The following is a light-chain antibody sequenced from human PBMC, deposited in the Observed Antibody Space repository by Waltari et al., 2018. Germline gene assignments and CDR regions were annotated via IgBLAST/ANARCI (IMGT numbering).Light chain of an antibody. CDR3: SSFTTSHTLL. CDR1: SSDVGHYNY. V-gene: IGLV2-14*01. CDR2: EVS. Sequence: QSALTQPASVSGTPGQSITISCTGTSSDVGHYNYVSWYQQHSGKAPQLIIYEVSHRPPGISSRFSASKSGNTASLTITGLQTEDEADYYCSSFTTSHTLLFGGGTKLTV. J-gene: IGLJ2*01.